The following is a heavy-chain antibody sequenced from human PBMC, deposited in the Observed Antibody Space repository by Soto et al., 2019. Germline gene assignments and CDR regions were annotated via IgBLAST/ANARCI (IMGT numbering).Heavy chain of an antibody. CDR2: IFHDGTA. D-gene: IGHD3-10*01. CDR3: ARLVYDTRLNYMYFDF. J-gene: IGHJ4*02. CDR1: GVSISSGNW. V-gene: IGHV4-4*02. Sequence: PSETLSLTCAVSGVSISSGNWWTFVRQSPQRGLEYIGEIFHDGTANYYPSFERRVAISVDTSKNQFSLKLTSVTAADTAIYFCARLVYDTRLNYMYFDFWGQGTLVTVSS.